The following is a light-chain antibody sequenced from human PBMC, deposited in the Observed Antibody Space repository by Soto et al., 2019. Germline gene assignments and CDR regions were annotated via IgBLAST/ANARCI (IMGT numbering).Light chain of an antibody. J-gene: IGLJ1*01. CDR2: DVT. Sequence: QSALTQPPSASGSLGQSVTISCTGTSSDVGGYDYVSWYQQHPGKAPKLMIYDVTKRPSGVPDRFSGSKSANTASLTVSGLQAEDEAASYCSSYAGTHIVFGTGTKVTDL. V-gene: IGLV2-8*01. CDR1: SSDVGGYDY. CDR3: SSYAGTHIV.